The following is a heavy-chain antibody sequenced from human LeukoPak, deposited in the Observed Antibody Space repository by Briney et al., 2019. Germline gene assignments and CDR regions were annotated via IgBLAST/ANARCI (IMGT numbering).Heavy chain of an antibody. J-gene: IGHJ4*02. CDR2: ISSSSSYT. D-gene: IGHD3-22*01. CDR1: GFTFSDYC. Sequence: GGSLRLSCAASGFTFSDYCMSWIRQAPGKGLEWVSYISSSSSYTNYADSVKGRFTISRDNAKNSLYLQMNSLRAEDTAVYYCVQGGSGYPFDYWGQGTLVTVSS. V-gene: IGHV3-11*06. CDR3: VQGGSGYPFDY.